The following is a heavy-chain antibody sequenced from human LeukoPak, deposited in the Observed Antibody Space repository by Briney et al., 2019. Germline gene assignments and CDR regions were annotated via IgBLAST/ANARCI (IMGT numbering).Heavy chain of an antibody. D-gene: IGHD3-10*01. V-gene: IGHV1-18*01. CDR3: ARVRVGYYYGSGPTNWFDP. Sequence: ASVKVSCKASGYTFTSYGISWVRQAPGQGLEWMGWISAYNGNTNYAQKLQGRVTMTTDTSTSTAYMELRSLRSDDTAVYYCARVRVGYYYGSGPTNWFDPWGQGTLVTVSS. J-gene: IGHJ5*02. CDR2: ISAYNGNT. CDR1: GYTFTSYG.